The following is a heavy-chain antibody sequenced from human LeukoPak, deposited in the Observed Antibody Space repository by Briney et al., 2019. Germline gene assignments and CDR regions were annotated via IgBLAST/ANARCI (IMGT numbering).Heavy chain of an antibody. CDR1: GFTFSSYA. CDR3: ARDQDAIQLVAFDI. J-gene: IGHJ3*02. V-gene: IGHV3-30-3*01. CDR2: ISYDGSNK. Sequence: GGSLRLSCAASGFTFSSYAMHWVRQAPGKGLEWVAVISYDGSNKYYADSVKGRFTISRDNSKYTLYLQMNSLRAEDTAVYYCARDQDAIQLVAFDIWGQGTMVTVSS. D-gene: IGHD1-1*01.